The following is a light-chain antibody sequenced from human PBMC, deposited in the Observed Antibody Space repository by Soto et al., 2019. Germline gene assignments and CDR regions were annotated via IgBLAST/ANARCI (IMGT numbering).Light chain of an antibody. Sequence: QSALTQPASVSGSPGQSITISCTGTSSDVGAYNYVSWYQQHPGKAPKLMIYEVSNRPSGVSIRFSGSKSGNTASLTISGLQAEDEGDYYCSSYASSSTLVFGGGTKVTVL. J-gene: IGLJ2*01. V-gene: IGLV2-14*01. CDR2: EVS. CDR3: SSYASSSTLV. CDR1: SSDVGAYNY.